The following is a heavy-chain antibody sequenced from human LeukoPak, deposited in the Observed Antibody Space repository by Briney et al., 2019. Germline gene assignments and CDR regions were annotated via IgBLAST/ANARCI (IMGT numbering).Heavy chain of an antibody. CDR2: ISSSSSYI. D-gene: IGHD1-26*01. CDR3: ARDFMWELPFDY. J-gene: IGHJ4*02. V-gene: IGHV3-21*01. CDR1: GFTFSSYS. Sequence: GGSLILSCSASGFTFSSYSMNWVRQAPGKGLEWVSSISSSSSYIYYADSVKGRFTIFRDNAKNSLYLQMNILRAEDTAVYYCARDFMWELPFDYWGQGTLVTVSS.